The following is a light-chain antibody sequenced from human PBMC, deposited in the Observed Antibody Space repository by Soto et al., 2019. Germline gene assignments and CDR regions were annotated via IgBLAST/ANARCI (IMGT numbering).Light chain of an antibody. J-gene: IGKJ5*01. CDR1: QSITKW. CDR3: QQSYMGPIT. CDR2: DAS. Sequence: DVQMTQSPSALSASVGDRVTSTCRASQSITKWLAWYQQKPGKAPRLLIYDASTLESGVPSRFSGSGSGTDFTLSISSLQPDDFATYFCQQSYMGPITFGQGTRLEIK. V-gene: IGKV1-5*01.